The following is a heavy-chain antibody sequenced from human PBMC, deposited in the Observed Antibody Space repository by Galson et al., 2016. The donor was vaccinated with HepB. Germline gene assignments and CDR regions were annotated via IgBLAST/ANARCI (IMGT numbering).Heavy chain of an antibody. J-gene: IGHJ2*01. CDR2: IYKEGNT. CDR3: ATVLPAGHYWYPHL. Sequence: SLRLSCAASGFSVSDSYMTWVRQAPGKGLDWVSIIYKEGNTFHAQFVKGRFTISRDNSKNSLDLQMSNVRAEDTAVYYCATVLPAGHYWYPHLWGRGTLVSVSS. V-gene: IGHV3-53*01. CDR1: GFSVSDSY.